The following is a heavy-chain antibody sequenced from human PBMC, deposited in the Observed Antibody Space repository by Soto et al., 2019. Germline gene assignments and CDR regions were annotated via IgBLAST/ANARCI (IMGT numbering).Heavy chain of an antibody. V-gene: IGHV1-69*06. D-gene: IGHD2-21*01. J-gene: IGHJ4*02. CDR2: IIPIFGTA. Sequence: SVQVSCKASGGTFSSYAISWVRQAPGQGLEWMGGIIPIFGTANYAQKFQGRVTITADKSTRTAYMELSSLRSDDTAVYYCARDFYPVAYFFGYWGQGTLVTVSS. CDR1: GGTFSSYA. CDR3: ARDFYPVAYFFGY.